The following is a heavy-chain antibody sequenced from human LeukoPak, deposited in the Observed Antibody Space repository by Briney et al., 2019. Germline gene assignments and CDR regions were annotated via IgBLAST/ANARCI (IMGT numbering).Heavy chain of an antibody. Sequence: GGSLRLSCAASGFTFSSYWMSWVRQAPGKGLEWVANIKQDGSEKHYLDSVKGRFTISRDNSRNTLYLQMNSLRGDDTAVYYCAKDVGKWESLHFFDYWGQGTLVTVSS. CDR1: GFTFSSYW. CDR3: AKDVGKWESLHFFDY. D-gene: IGHD1-26*01. V-gene: IGHV3-7*03. CDR2: IKQDGSEK. J-gene: IGHJ4*02.